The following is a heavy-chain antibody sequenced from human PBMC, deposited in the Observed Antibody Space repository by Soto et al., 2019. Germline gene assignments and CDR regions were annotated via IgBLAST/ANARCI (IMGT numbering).Heavy chain of an antibody. V-gene: IGHV3-23*01. J-gene: IGHJ6*03. CDR3: AKDIVVVPAAIKDYYYMDV. Sequence: GGSLRLSCAASGFTFSSYAMSWVRQAPGKGLEWVSAISGSGGSTYYADSVKGRFTISRDNSKNTLYLQMNSLRAEDTAVYYCAKDIVVVPAAIKDYYYMDVWGKGTTVTVSS. D-gene: IGHD2-2*01. CDR2: ISGSGGST. CDR1: GFTFSSYA.